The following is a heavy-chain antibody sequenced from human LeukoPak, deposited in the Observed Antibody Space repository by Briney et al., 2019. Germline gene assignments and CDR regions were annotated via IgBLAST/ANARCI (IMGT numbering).Heavy chain of an antibody. CDR1: EYTFTGYC. D-gene: IGHD4-17*01. CDR2: INPNSGGT. Sequence: ASVKVSCKASEYTFTGYCMHWVRQAPGQGLEWMGWINPNSGGTNYAQKFQGRVTMTRDTSISTAYMELSRLRSDDTAVYYCARGGYAVTIYYFDYWGQGTLVTVSS. J-gene: IGHJ4*02. V-gene: IGHV1-2*02. CDR3: ARGGYAVTIYYFDY.